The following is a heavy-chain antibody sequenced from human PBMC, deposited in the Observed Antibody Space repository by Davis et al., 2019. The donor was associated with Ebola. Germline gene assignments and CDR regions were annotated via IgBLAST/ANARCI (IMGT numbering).Heavy chain of an antibody. CDR2: IFPGDSDT. V-gene: IGHV5-51*01. D-gene: IGHD3-10*01. CDR3: ATTRISVLGGVIVPSSFDF. CDR1: GFTFTNYW. J-gene: IGHJ2*01. Sequence: GESLKISCQGVGFTFTNYWIGWVRQMSGKGLEWMGIIFPGDSDTKYSPSFQGQVTMSADKSTNTAFLQWNNLRASDTAMYYCATTRISVLGGVIVPSSFDFWGRGTLVTVSS.